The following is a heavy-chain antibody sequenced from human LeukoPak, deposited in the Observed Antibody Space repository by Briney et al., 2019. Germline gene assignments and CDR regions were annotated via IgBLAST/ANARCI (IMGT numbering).Heavy chain of an antibody. D-gene: IGHD2-2*01. V-gene: IGHV3-7*01. CDR2: IKQDGSEK. CDR3: ARVRCSSNSCFPDY. CDR1: GFTFSSYW. Sequence: GGSLRLSCAASGFTFSSYWMSWVRQAPGKGLEWVANIKQDGSEKYYVDSVKGRFTISRENAKNSLYLQMNSLRAEDTAVYYCARVRCSSNSCFPDYWGQGTLVTVSS. J-gene: IGHJ4*02.